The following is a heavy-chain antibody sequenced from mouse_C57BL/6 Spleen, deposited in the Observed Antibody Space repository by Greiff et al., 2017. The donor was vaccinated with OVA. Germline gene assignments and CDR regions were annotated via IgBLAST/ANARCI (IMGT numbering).Heavy chain of an antibody. D-gene: IGHD2-2*01. CDR1: GYAFSSSW. J-gene: IGHJ2*01. V-gene: IGHV1-82*01. CDR3: ARRDGYDLFDY. Sequence: VKLMESGPELVKPGASVKISCKASGYAFSSSWMNWVKQRPGKGLEWIGRIYPGDGDTNYNGKFKGKATLTADKSSSTAYMQLSSLTSEDSAVYFCARRDGYDLFDYWGQGTTLTVSS. CDR2: IYPGDGDT.